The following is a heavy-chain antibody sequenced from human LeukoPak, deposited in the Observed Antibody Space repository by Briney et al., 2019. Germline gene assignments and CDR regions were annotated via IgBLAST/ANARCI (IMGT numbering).Heavy chain of an antibody. Sequence: ASVKVSCKASGYTLTGYYMHWVRQAPGQGLGWMGWINPNSGGTNYAQKFQGRVSMTRDTSINTAYTELSRLRSDDTAVYFCARDSRVTNGDYWGQGTLVTVSS. CDR3: ARDSRVTNGDY. CDR1: GYTLTGYY. CDR2: INPNSGGT. J-gene: IGHJ4*02. V-gene: IGHV1-2*02. D-gene: IGHD3-10*01.